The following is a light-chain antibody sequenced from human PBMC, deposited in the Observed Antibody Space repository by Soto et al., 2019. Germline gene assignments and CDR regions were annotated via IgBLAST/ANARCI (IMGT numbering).Light chain of an antibody. CDR3: QQYNAYSWT. Sequence: DIHMTQSPSTLSASVGERVRITCRASQNINSWLAWYQQKPGKAPKLLIYEASTLERGVPSRFGGSGSGTEFTLTISSLQSDDFGTYYCQQYNAYSWTFGQGTKVDIK. V-gene: IGKV1-5*03. J-gene: IGKJ1*01. CDR1: QNINSW. CDR2: EAS.